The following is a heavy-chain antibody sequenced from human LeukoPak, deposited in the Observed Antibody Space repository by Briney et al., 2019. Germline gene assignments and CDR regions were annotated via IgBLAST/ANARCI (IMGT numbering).Heavy chain of an antibody. V-gene: IGHV1-2*02. D-gene: IGHD3-22*01. CDR3: ARAEVIDY. CDR2: ISPNSVEK. J-gene: IGHJ4*02. Sequence: ASVKVSCKASGYTFSDYYMHWARQAPAQGLEWMGWISPNSVEKVYAQKFQGRVTMTRDTSISTAYMELTSLTSDDTAVYYCARAEVIDYWGQGTLVTVSS. CDR1: GYTFSDYY.